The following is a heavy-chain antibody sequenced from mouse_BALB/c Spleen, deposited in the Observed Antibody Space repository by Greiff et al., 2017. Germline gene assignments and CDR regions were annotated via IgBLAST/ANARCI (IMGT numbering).Heavy chain of an antibody. CDR2: ISSGGSYT. V-gene: IGHV5-6-4*01. Sequence: DVKLVESGGGLVKPGGSLKLSCAASGFTFSSYTMSWVRQTPEKRLEWVATISSGGSYTYYPDSVKGRFTISRDNAKNTLYLQMSSLKSEDTAMYYCTRDGSYFDYWGQGTTLTVSS. CDR3: TRDGSYFDY. J-gene: IGHJ2*01. CDR1: GFTFSSYT.